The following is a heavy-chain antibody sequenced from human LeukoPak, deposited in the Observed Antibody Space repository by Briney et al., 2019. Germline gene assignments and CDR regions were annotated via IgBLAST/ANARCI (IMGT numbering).Heavy chain of an antibody. CDR1: GFTFSSYG. Sequence: GGTLRLSCAASGFTFSSYGMSWVRPAPGKGLEWVSSISSSSSYINYADSVKGRFTISRDNAKNSLYLQMNSLRAEDTAVYYCARDGVGRVPEMSAPDYWGQGTLVTVSS. CDR3: ARDGVGRVPEMSAPDY. CDR2: ISSSSSYI. D-gene: IGHD3-16*01. J-gene: IGHJ4*02. V-gene: IGHV3-21*01.